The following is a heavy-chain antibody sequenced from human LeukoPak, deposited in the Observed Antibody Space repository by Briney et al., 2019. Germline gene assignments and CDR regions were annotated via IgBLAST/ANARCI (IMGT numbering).Heavy chain of an antibody. Sequence: SETLSLTCTVSGDSISSSSSYWGWIRQPPGEGLEWIGSIYYSGSTYYNTSLKSRVTISVDTSKNQFSLKLSSVTAADTAVYYCARSQRITYYYDSSGYYSTLNAFDIWGQGTMVTVSS. CDR1: GDSISSSSSY. D-gene: IGHD3-22*01. CDR3: ARSQRITYYYDSSGYYSTLNAFDI. CDR2: IYYSGST. J-gene: IGHJ3*02. V-gene: IGHV4-39*01.